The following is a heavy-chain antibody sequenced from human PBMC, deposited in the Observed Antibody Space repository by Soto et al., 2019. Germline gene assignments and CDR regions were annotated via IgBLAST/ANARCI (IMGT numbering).Heavy chain of an antibody. Sequence: SGPTLVNPTQTLTLTCAFSGFSLSTSGMSVSWIRQPPGKALEWLARIDWGGDKKYSTSLKTRLTVSKDTSKNQVVLTMTNMDPVDTATYYCARIVMAARPGAFDYWGQGALVTVSS. CDR3: ARIVMAARPGAFDY. J-gene: IGHJ4*02. CDR1: GFSLSTSGMS. V-gene: IGHV2-70*11. CDR2: IDWGGDK. D-gene: IGHD6-6*01.